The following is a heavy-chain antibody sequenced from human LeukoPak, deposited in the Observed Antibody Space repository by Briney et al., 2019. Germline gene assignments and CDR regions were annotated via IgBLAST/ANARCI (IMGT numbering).Heavy chain of an antibody. V-gene: IGHV3-74*01. D-gene: IGHD6-25*01. J-gene: IGHJ4*02. CDR2: IRGDGSMT. CDR3: ARENLAAAADY. Sequence: GGSLRLSCVASGFTFSSYSLNWIRQAPGKGLVWVSRIRGDGSMTNYADSVKGRFTISRDNAKNTLYLQMNSLRLEDTAVYYCARENLAAAADYWGQGTVVAVSS. CDR1: GFTFSSYS.